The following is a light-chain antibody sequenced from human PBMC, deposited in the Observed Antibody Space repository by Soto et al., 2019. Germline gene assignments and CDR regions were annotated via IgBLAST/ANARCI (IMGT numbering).Light chain of an antibody. V-gene: IGKV2-30*02. CDR2: KIS. Sequence: DVVMTQSPLSLPVTLGQPASISCRSSQSLIHSDGNTYLNWFQQRPGQSPRRLIYKISDRDSGVPDRFSGSGSGTDFTLKISRVEAEDVGVYYCMQVTPWPWTFGQGPAVE. J-gene: IGKJ1*01. CDR3: MQVTPWPWT. CDR1: QSLIHSDGNTY.